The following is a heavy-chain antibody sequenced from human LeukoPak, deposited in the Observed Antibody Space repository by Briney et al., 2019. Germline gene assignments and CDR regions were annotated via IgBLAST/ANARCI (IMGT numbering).Heavy chain of an antibody. CDR3: ARVLGDILTGFFDY. CDR1: GFTFSSYA. V-gene: IGHV3-64*01. Sequence: GGSLRLSCAASGFTFSSYAMHWVRQAPEKGLEYVSAISSNGGSTYYANSVKGRFTISRDNSKNTLYLQMGSLRAEDMAVYYCARVLGDILTGFFDYWGQGTLVTVSS. CDR2: ISSNGGST. J-gene: IGHJ4*02. D-gene: IGHD3-9*01.